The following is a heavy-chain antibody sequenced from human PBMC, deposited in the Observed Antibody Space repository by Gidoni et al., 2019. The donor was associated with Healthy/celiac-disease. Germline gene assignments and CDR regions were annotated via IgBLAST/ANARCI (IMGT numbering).Heavy chain of an antibody. CDR1: GDTFTSYF. CDR2: IHPSSGST. Sequence: VQLVQAGAEGKKPGASVKVSCKASGDTFTSYFMHWVRQAPGQGLEWMGIIHPSSGSTTYAQKFQGRVTMTRDTSTSTVYMEMSSLRSEDTAMYYCARVFSNSVDAFDIWGRGTMVTVSS. CDR3: ARVFSNSVDAFDI. D-gene: IGHD4-4*01. V-gene: IGHV1-46*01. J-gene: IGHJ3*02.